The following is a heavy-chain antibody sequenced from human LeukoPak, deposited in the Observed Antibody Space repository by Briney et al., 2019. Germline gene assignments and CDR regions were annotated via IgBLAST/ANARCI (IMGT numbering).Heavy chain of an antibody. J-gene: IGHJ4*02. Sequence: SQTLSLTRVLSLVSPSRDVAASQSIRQSPSRGLEWLGRTYYRSKWYNDYAVSVESRITINPDTSKNQFSLQLNSVTPEDRAMYYYPRRVSWLACWGQGTLVTVSS. CDR2: TYYRSKWYN. D-gene: IGHD5-12*01. V-gene: IGHV6-1*01. CDR3: PRRVSWLAC. CDR1: LVSPSRDVAA.